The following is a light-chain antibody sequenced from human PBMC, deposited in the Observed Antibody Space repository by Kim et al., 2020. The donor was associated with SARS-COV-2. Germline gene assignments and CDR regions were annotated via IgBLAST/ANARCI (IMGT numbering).Light chain of an antibody. CDR2: AAS. J-gene: IGKJ1*01. V-gene: IGKV1-39*01. CDR1: QSISNF. Sequence: DIQMTQSPSSLFASVGDRVTITCRASQSISNFLNWYQQKPGKAPKVLIYAASSLQSGVPSRFSGSGSGTDFTLTISSLQPEDFATYYCQQSYSTPWTFGQGTKVDIK. CDR3: QQSYSTPWT.